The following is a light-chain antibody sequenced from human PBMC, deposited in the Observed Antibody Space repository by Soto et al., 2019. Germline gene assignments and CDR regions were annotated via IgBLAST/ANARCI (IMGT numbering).Light chain of an antibody. V-gene: IGKV1-33*01. J-gene: IGKJ2*01. CDR1: QDITTF. Sequence: DIQLTQSPSSLSAYVGDSVTITCQASQDITTFLNWYHQRPGKAPKLLISDASALQTGVPSRFRGSGAGTHFSVTISRLQPEDVGTYFCQHDDNVPTFGQGTKVEIK. CDR2: DAS. CDR3: QHDDNVPT.